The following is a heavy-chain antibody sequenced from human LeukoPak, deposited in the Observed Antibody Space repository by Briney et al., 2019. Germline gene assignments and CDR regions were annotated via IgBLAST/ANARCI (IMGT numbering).Heavy chain of an antibody. J-gene: IGHJ4*02. CDR3: ARQHSPGYFDY. CDR2: INYSGST. V-gene: IGHV4-59*08. D-gene: IGHD1-14*01. CDR1: GGSINTYF. Sequence: RPSETLSLTCTVFGGSINTYFWTWIRQPPGKGLEWIGYINYSGSTNSNPSLKSRLAMSVDTSKNQFSVKLTSVTAADTAVYYCARQHSPGYFDYWGQGTLVTVSS.